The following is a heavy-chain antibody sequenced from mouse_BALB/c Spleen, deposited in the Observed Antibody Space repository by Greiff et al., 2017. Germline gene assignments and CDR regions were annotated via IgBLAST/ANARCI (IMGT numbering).Heavy chain of an antibody. CDR3: ARGDYYGNYYAMDY. CDR1: GYSITSDYA. CDR2: ISYSGST. J-gene: IGHJ4*01. Sequence: EVQLQQSGPGLVKPSQSLSLTCTVTGYSITSDYAWNWIRQFPGNKLEWMGYISYSGSTSYNPSLKSRISITRDTSKNQFFLQLNSVTTEDTATYYCARGDYYGNYYAMDYWGQGTSVTVSS. D-gene: IGHD2-1*01. V-gene: IGHV3-2*02.